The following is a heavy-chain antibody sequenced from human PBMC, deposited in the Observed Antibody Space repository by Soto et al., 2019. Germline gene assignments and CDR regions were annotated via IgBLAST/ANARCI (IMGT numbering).Heavy chain of an antibody. J-gene: IGHJ6*02. CDR2: ISSSSSYT. Sequence: QVQLVESGGGLVKPGGSLRLSCAASGFTFSDYYMSWIRQAPGKGLEWVSYISSSSSYTNYADSVKGRFTISRDNAKNSLHLQMNSLRAEDTAVYYCARDLSDSSSWYGMDVWGQGTTVTVSS. V-gene: IGHV3-11*06. CDR3: ARDLSDSSSWYGMDV. CDR1: GFTFSDYY. D-gene: IGHD6-13*01.